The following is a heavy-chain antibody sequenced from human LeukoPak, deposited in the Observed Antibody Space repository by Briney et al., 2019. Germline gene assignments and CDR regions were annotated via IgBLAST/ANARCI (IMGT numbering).Heavy chain of an antibody. J-gene: IGHJ4*02. CDR1: GLTFSSYR. CDR3: AKGRGVTTRPHFDF. CDR2: VSVSGDST. Sequence: PGGSLRLSCAASGLTFSSYRMNWVRQAPGEGLEWVSTVSVSGDSTYYADSVKGRFTISRDNSKDTLYLQMHSLRAEDTALYYCAKGRGVTTRPHFDFWGQGTLVTVSS. D-gene: IGHD4-17*01. V-gene: IGHV3-23*01.